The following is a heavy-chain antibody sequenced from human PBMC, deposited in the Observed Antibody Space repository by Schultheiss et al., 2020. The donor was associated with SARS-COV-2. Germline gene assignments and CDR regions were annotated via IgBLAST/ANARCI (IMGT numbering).Heavy chain of an antibody. J-gene: IGHJ4*02. V-gene: IGHV3-23*01. CDR3: AKTVLRFLEPFDY. D-gene: IGHD3-3*01. CDR2: ISGSGGST. Sequence: GGSLRLSCAASGFTFSSYAMSWVRQAPGKGLEWVSAISGSGGSTYYADSVKGRFTISRDNSKNTLYLQMNSPRAEDTAVYYCAKTVLRFLEPFDYWGQGTLVTVSS. CDR1: GFTFSSYA.